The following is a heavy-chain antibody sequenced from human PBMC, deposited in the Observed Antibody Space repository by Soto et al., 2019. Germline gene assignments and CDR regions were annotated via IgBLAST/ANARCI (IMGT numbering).Heavy chain of an antibody. CDR2: ISGAGSYI. CDR1: GFTFSSYF. Sequence: SGGSLRLSCAASGFTFSSYFMSWVRQAPGKGLEWVSSISGAGSYIYYADSVKGRLTISRDNAKNSLYLQIYSLRAEDTAVYFCAREILDAFDVWGQGTMVTVSS. CDR3: AREILDAFDV. V-gene: IGHV3-21*01. J-gene: IGHJ3*01.